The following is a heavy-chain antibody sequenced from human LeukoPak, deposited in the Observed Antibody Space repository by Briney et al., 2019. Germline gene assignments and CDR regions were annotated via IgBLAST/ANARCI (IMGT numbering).Heavy chain of an antibody. D-gene: IGHD3-22*01. CDR1: XYX. CDR2: ISSSGSTI. V-gene: IGHV3-11*01. Sequence: XYXXXXVRQAPGKGLEWASYISSSGSTISYAESVKGRFTVSRDNARNSVYLQMNSLRAEDTAVYYCARNFYDSSGYYRIDSWGQGTLVTVSS. J-gene: IGHJ4*02. CDR3: ARNFYDSSGYYRIDS.